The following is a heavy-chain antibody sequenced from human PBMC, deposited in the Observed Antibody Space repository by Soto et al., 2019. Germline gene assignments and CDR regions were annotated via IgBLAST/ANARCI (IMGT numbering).Heavy chain of an antibody. CDR3: ARGFIVGATFDS. CDR2: VHYRGSI. CDR1: GGSITSNTFY. V-gene: IGHV4-39*01. D-gene: IGHD1-26*01. J-gene: IGHJ4*02. Sequence: SETLSLTCTVSGGSITSNTFYWDWIRQPPGKGLEWIGSVHYRGSIYYNPSLKSRVSISMATSKNQFSLKLSSVTATDTAIYYCARGFIVGATFDSWGQGTLVTVSS.